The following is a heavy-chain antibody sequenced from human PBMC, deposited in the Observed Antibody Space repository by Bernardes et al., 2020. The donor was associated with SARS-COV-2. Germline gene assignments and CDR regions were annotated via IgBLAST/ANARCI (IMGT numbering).Heavy chain of an antibody. Sequence: GGSLRLSCAASGFTFDDYAMHWVRQAPGKGLEWVSGISWNSGSIGYADSVKGRFTISRDNAKNSLYLQMNSLRAEDTALYYCAKDIGCSGGSCSLYYYYGMDVWGQGTTVTVSS. D-gene: IGHD2-15*01. CDR3: AKDIGCSGGSCSLYYYYGMDV. J-gene: IGHJ6*02. V-gene: IGHV3-9*01. CDR1: GFTFDDYA. CDR2: ISWNSGSI.